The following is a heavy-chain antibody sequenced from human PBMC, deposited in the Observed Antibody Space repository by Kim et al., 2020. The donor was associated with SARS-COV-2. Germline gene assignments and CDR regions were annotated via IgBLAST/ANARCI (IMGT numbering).Heavy chain of an antibody. D-gene: IGHD6-19*01. CDR3: ARDRRDSSGWTGFDY. Sequence: GGSLRLSCAASGFTFSDYYMSWIRQAPGKGLEWVSYINSNNKYTNYGDSVKGRFTTSRDNAKNSLYLQMNSLRAEDTAVYYCARDRRDSSGWTGFDYWGQGALVTVSS. CDR2: INSNNKYT. CDR1: GFTFSDYY. J-gene: IGHJ4*02. V-gene: IGHV3-11*05.